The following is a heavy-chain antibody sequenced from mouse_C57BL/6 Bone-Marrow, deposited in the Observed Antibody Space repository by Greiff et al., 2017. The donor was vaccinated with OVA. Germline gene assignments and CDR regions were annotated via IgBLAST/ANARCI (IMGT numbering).Heavy chain of an antibody. Sequence: EVQVVESGGGLVKPGGSLKLSCAASGFTFSSYAMSWVRQTPEKRLEWVATISDGGSYTYYPDNVKGRFTISRDNAKNNLYLQMSHLKSEDTAMYYCARDVLGYGYDGEHYWGQGTLVTVSA. J-gene: IGHJ3*01. CDR2: ISDGGSYT. D-gene: IGHD2-2*01. V-gene: IGHV5-4*01. CDR1: GFTFSSYA. CDR3: ARDVLGYGYDGEHY.